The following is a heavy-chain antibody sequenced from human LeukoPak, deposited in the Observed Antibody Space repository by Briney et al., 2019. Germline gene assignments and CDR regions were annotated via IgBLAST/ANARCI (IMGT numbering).Heavy chain of an antibody. CDR3: ARGYSYGKSYFDY. CDR1: GGTFSSYA. V-gene: IGHV1-69*04. Sequence: ASVKVSCKASGGTFSSYAISWVRQAPGQGLEWMGRIIPILGIANYAQKFQGRVTITADKSTSTAYMELSSLRSEDTAVYYCARGYSYGKSYFDYWGQGTLVTVSS. D-gene: IGHD5-18*01. J-gene: IGHJ4*02. CDR2: IIPILGIA.